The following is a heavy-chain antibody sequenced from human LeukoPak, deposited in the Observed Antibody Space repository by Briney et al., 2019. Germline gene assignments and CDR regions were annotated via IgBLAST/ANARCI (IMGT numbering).Heavy chain of an antibody. CDR3: ARRLIAVSGTVFDY. CDR2: IYYSGST. CDR1: GGSINSYY. D-gene: IGHD6-19*01. J-gene: IGHJ4*02. Sequence: SETLSLTCTVSGGSINSYYWSWIRQPPGKGLEWIGYIYYSGSTHYNPSLKSRVTISVDTSKNQFPLRLSSVTAADTAVYYCARRLIAVSGTVFDYWGQGTLVTVSS. V-gene: IGHV4-59*08.